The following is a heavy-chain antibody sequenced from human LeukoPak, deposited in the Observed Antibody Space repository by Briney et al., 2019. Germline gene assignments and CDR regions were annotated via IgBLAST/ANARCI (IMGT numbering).Heavy chain of an antibody. D-gene: IGHD3-3*01. CDR1: GFTFSSYA. Sequence: GGSLRLSCAASGFTFSSYAMHWVRQAPGKGLEWVAVISYDGRNKYYADSEKGRFTISRDNSKNTLYLQMNSLRAEDTAVYYCARVLGPYYDFWSGYSKGRYYYGVDVWGQGITVTVSS. CDR2: ISYDGRNK. V-gene: IGHV3-30*04. CDR3: ARVLGPYYDFWSGYSKGRYYYGVDV. J-gene: IGHJ6*02.